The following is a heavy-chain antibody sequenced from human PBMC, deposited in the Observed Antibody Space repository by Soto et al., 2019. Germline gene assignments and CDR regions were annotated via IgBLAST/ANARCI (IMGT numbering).Heavy chain of an antibody. CDR1: GVSISSGGYY. D-gene: IGHD3-16*02. CDR3: ASTSIMITFGGVIVHVPFDY. Sequence: SETLSLTCTVSGVSISSGGYYWSWIRQHPGKGLEWIGYIYYSGSTYYNPSLRSRVTISVDTSKNQFSLKLSSVTAADTAVYYCASTSIMITFGGVIVHVPFDYWGQGTLVTVSS. J-gene: IGHJ4*02. CDR2: IYYSGST. V-gene: IGHV4-31*03.